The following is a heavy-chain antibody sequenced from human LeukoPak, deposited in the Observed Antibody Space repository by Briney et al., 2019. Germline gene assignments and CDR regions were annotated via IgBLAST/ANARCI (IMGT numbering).Heavy chain of an antibody. CDR2: IWYDGSNK. D-gene: IGHD2-2*01. J-gene: IGHJ6*03. Sequence: QPGGSLRLSCAASGFTFSSYGMHWVRQAPGKGLEWVAVIWYDGSNKYYADSVKGRFTISRDNSKNTLYLQMNSLRAEDTAVYYCAREGQYQLPQYYYYYMDVWGKGTTVTVSS. CDR1: GFTFSSYG. V-gene: IGHV3-33*01. CDR3: AREGQYQLPQYYYYYMDV.